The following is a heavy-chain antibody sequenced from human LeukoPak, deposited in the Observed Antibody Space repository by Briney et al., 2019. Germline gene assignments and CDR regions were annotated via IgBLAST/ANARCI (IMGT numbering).Heavy chain of an antibody. V-gene: IGHV4-34*01. CDR3: TRARSSGWGHNFDY. CDR2: INHSGST. CDR1: GGSFSGYY. J-gene: IGHJ4*02. Sequence: SETLSLTCAVYGGSFSGYYWSWIRQPPGKGLEWIGEINHSGSTNYNPSLKSRVTISVDTSKNQFSLKLSSMTAADTAVYYCTRARSSGWGHNFDYWGQGTRVTVSA. D-gene: IGHD6-19*01.